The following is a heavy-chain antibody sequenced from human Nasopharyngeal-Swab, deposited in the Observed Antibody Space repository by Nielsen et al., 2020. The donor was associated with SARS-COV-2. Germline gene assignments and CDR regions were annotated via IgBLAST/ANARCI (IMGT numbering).Heavy chain of an antibody. CDR3: ARDSDSGYSLDAFDI. Sequence: GRQAPGKGLEWVAVIWYDGSNKYYADSVKGRFTISRDNSKNTLYLQMNSLRAEDTAVYYCARDSDSGYSLDAFDIWGQGTMVTVSS. D-gene: IGHD5-12*01. CDR2: IWYDGSNK. J-gene: IGHJ3*02. V-gene: IGHV3-33*01.